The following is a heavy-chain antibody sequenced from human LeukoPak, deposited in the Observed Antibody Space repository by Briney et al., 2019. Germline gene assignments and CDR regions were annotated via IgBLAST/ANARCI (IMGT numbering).Heavy chain of an antibody. CDR1: GFTFDDYA. CDR3: ARTGNFDH. V-gene: IGHV3-43*02. D-gene: IGHD1-14*01. Sequence: GGSLRLSCAASGFTFDDYAMHWVRQAPGKGLEWVSLITGDGASTYYADSVKGRFTISRDNSKNSLYLQMNSLRSEDTALYYCARTGNFDHWGQGTLVTVSS. CDR2: ITGDGAST. J-gene: IGHJ4*02.